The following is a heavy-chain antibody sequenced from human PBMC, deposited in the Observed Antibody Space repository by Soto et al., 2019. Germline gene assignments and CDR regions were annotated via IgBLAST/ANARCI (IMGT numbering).Heavy chain of an antibody. D-gene: IGHD6-6*01. J-gene: IGHJ6*02. CDR2: ISSSSSTI. CDR1: GFTFSSYS. CDR3: ARPEYSSSSYGMDV. V-gene: IGHV3-48*02. Sequence: EVQLVESGGGLVQPGGSLRLSCAASGFTFSSYSMNWVRQAPGKGLEWVSYISSSSSTIYYADSVKGRFTISRDNAKNSMDLQMNSLGDEDPAVYYCARPEYSSSSYGMDVWGQGTTVTVSS.